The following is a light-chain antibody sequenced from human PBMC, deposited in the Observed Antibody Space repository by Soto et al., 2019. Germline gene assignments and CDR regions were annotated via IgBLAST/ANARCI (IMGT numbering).Light chain of an antibody. CDR1: SSDVGGYNY. CDR2: DVS. CDR3: SSYTSSSTGVV. Sequence: QSALTQPASVSGSPGQSITISCTGTSSDVGGYNYVSWYQQHPGKAPKLMIYDVSNRPSGVSNRFSGSKSGNTASLTISGLRAEDEADYYCSSYTSSSTGVVFGGGTKLTVL. V-gene: IGLV2-14*01. J-gene: IGLJ2*01.